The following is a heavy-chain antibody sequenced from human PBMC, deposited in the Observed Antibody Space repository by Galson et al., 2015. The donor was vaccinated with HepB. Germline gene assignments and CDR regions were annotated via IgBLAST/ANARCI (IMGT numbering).Heavy chain of an antibody. Sequence: SLRLSCAASGFTFSSYSMNWVRQAPGKGLEWVSYISSGSGGAIYYGDSVRGRFTISRDNAKNSLYLQMNSLRAEDTAVYYCARDHDWSFDYWGQGTLVTVSS. CDR2: ISSGSGGAI. CDR3: ARDHDWSFDY. D-gene: IGHD3-9*01. V-gene: IGHV3-48*01. J-gene: IGHJ4*02. CDR1: GFTFSSYS.